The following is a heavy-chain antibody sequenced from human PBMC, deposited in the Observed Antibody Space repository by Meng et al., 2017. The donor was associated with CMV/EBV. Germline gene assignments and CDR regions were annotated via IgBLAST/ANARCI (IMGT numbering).Heavy chain of an antibody. V-gene: IGHV5-51*01. Sequence: GGSLRLSCKGSGYIFTNYWIAWVRQMPGKDLEWMGIIYPGDSDTRYSPSFQGHVTISVDKSITTAYLQWSSLKASDTAMYYCSRHKKAPYCTSTSCFETFGWFDPWGQGTLVTVSS. CDR2: IYPGDSDT. J-gene: IGHJ5*02. CDR1: GYIFTNYW. D-gene: IGHD2-2*01. CDR3: SRHKKAPYCTSTSCFETFGWFDP.